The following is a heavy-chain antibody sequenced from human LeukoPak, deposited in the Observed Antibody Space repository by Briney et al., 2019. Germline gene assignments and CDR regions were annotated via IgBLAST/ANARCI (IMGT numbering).Heavy chain of an antibody. CDR3: ARDRQIVVVPAASAELDY. CDR2: INPNTVGP. D-gene: IGHD2-2*01. V-gene: IGHV1-2*06. Sequence: ASVKVSCRAPESTFTGYCMHWFRRAPGQGLEWMGRINPNTVGPNSAQQFQGRVTMTRNTSISTAYMELSRLRSDDTAVYYCARDRQIVVVPAASAELDYWGQGTLVTVSS. CDR1: ESTFTGYC. J-gene: IGHJ4*02.